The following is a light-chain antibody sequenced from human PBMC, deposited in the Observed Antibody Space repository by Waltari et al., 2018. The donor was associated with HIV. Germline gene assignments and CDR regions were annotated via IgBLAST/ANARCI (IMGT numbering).Light chain of an antibody. J-gene: IGLJ2*01. V-gene: IGLV2-14*01. Sequence: QSALTQPASLSRSPGQSITLTCSAPGPDIRMYDLVSWYPQEPGKDPRLLRYGVSNRPSEISRLFSGSNARTTASLTISALQADDEGDYYCSAYTMSGSLVFGGGTKLTVL. CDR3: SAYTMSGSLV. CDR1: GPDIRMYDL. CDR2: GVS.